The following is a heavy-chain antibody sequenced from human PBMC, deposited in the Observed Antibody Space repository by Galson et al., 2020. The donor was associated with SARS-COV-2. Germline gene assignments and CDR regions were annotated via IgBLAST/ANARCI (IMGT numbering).Heavy chain of an antibody. CDR1: GFLPSTKGIC. Sequence: ESAATLVKPPPALTVTCPFSGFLPSTKGICVTWIRQPPANARDSHARTARDDDKYYSTVPITSITISKDTSKNQMVLTMTNMDPVDTATYSCAGTVGCCANGVCCARGMDVWGQGTTVTVSS. V-gene: IGHV2-70*11. CDR2: TARDDDK. CDR3: AGTVGCCANGVCCARGMDV. D-gene: IGHD2-8*01. J-gene: IGHJ6*02.